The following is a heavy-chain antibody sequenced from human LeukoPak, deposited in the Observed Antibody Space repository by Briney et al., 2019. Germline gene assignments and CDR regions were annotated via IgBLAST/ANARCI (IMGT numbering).Heavy chain of an antibody. CDR1: GFTFSSYG. Sequence: GGSLRLSCAASGFTFSSYGMHWVRQAPGKGLEWVAVIWYDGSIKYYAESVKGRFTISKDNSKNALYLQMNSLRAEDTAVYYCAKADEMNMDYWGQGTLVTVSS. CDR3: AKADEMNMDY. V-gene: IGHV3-33*06. CDR2: IWYDGSIK. D-gene: IGHD2/OR15-2a*01. J-gene: IGHJ4*02.